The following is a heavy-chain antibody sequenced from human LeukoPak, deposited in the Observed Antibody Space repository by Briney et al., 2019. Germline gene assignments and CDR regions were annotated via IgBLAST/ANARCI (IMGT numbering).Heavy chain of an antibody. CDR3: AKGRYSSGWYPGVQDY. V-gene: IGHV3-23*01. J-gene: IGHJ4*02. D-gene: IGHD6-19*01. CDR2: ISGSGGST. Sequence: GGSLRLSCAASGFTFSSYAMSWVRQAPGKGLEWVSAISGSGGSTYYADSVKGRFTISRDNSKNTLYLQMNSLRAEDTAVYYCAKGRYSSGWYPGVQDYWGQGTLVTVSS. CDR1: GFTFSSYA.